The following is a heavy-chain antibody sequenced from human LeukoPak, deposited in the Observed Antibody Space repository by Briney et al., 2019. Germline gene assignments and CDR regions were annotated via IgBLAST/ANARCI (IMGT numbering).Heavy chain of an antibody. D-gene: IGHD3-22*01. CDR1: GGTFSSYA. CDR2: IIPIFGTA. CDR3: ARDPYYYDSSGYYYEGYAFDI. Sequence: GSSVKVSCKASGGTFSSYAISWVRQAPGQGLEWMGGIIPIFGTANYAQKFQGRVTITADESTSTAYMELSSLRSEDTAVYYCARDPYYYDSSGYYYEGYAFDIWGQGTMVTVSS. J-gene: IGHJ3*02. V-gene: IGHV1-69*01.